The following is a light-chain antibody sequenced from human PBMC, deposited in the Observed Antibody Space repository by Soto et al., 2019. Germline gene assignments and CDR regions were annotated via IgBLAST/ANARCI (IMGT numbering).Light chain of an antibody. CDR3: QQYNYSPLT. J-gene: IGKJ4*01. CDR2: DAS. CDR1: QSVSSY. Sequence: EIVLTQSPATLSLSPGEIATLSFSASQSVSSYLAWYQQKPGQAPRLLIYDASNRATGIPARFSGSGSGTDFTLTISSLEPEDFAVYYCQQYNYSPLTFGGGTKVDIK. V-gene: IGKV3-11*01.